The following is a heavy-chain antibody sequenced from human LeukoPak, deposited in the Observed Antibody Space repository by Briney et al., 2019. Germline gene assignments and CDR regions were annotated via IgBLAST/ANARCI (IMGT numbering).Heavy chain of an antibody. CDR1: GYTFTSYG. J-gene: IGHJ4*02. CDR3: ARERLTHARGYSYGYNY. D-gene: IGHD5-18*01. V-gene: IGHV1-18*01. CDR2: ISAYNGNT. Sequence: ASVKVSCKASGYTFTSYGISWVRQAPGQGLEWMGWISAYNGNTNYAQKLQGRVTMTTDTSTSTAYMELRSLRSDDTAVYYCARERLTHARGYSYGYNYWGQGTLVTVSS.